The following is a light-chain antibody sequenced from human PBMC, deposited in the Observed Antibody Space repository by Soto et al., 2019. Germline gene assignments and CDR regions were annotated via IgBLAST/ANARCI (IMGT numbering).Light chain of an antibody. Sequence: QSVLTQPPSVSGAPGQRVTISCTGSRSNIGAGYDVHWYQQLPGTAPQLLIYDNSRRPSGVPDRFSGSKSGTSASLAITGLQAEDEADYYCQSYDSSLSGPLFGGGTKVTVL. J-gene: IGLJ3*02. V-gene: IGLV1-40*01. CDR3: QSYDSSLSGPL. CDR2: DNS. CDR1: RSNIGAGYD.